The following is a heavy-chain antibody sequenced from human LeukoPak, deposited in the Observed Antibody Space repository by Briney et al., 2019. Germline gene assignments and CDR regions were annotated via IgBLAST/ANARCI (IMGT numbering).Heavy chain of an antibody. D-gene: IGHD1-26*01. J-gene: IGHJ4*02. Sequence: GGSLRLSCAASRFTFSNYWMSWVRQAPGKGLEWVANIKQDGSEKFHVDSVKGRFIIFRDNAKNSLYLQMTSLRVDDTAVYYCARQRGSYSLDYWGQGTLVTVSS. CDR2: IKQDGSEK. CDR1: RFTFSNYW. CDR3: ARQRGSYSLDY. V-gene: IGHV3-7*01.